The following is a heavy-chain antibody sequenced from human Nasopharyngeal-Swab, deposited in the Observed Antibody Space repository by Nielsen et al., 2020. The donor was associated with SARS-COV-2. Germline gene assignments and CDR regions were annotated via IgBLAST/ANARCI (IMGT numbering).Heavy chain of an antibody. J-gene: IGHJ4*02. CDR3: ARSPYYDFWSGYYTRFDY. Sequence: WIRQPPGEGVEWVSSISSSSTYIYYADSVKGRFTVSRDNAKNSLYLQMSSLRTEDAAVYYCARSPYYDFWSGYYTRFDYWGRGTLVTVSS. V-gene: IGHV3-21*01. CDR2: ISSSSTYI. D-gene: IGHD3-3*01.